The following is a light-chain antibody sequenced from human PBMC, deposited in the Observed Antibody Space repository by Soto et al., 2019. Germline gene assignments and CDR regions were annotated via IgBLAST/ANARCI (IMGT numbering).Light chain of an antibody. CDR1: SSDIGTYNL. Sequence: QSALTQPASVSGSPGQSITISGTGTSSDIGTYNLVSWYQHHPGNAPKLMIYEATKRPSGVSSRFSGSKSGNTASLTISGLQTEDEADYYFCSYAGGSTLVFGGGTKLTVL. J-gene: IGLJ3*02. V-gene: IGLV2-23*01. CDR3: CSYAGGSTLV. CDR2: EAT.